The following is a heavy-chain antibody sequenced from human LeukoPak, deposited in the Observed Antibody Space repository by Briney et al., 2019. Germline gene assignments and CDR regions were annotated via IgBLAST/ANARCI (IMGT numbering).Heavy chain of an antibody. J-gene: IGHJ4*02. CDR1: GFTFSSYS. D-gene: IGHD1-26*01. CDR3: AKFSGSIVGAIYYFDY. CDR2: ISSSSSYI. V-gene: IGHV3-21*04. Sequence: GGSLRLSCAASGFTFSSYSMNWVRQAPGRGLEGVSSISSSSSYIYYADSVKGRFTISRDNAKNSLYLQMNSLRAEDTAVYYCAKFSGSIVGAIYYFDYWGQGTLVTVSS.